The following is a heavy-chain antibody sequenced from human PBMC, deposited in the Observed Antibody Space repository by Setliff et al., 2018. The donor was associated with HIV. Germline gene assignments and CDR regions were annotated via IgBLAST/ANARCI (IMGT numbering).Heavy chain of an antibody. Sequence: PGESLKISCKASGFDFTKYWIGWVRQMPGKGLEWMGFINPSTSEVRYRPSLQGQVTMSADKSISTAYLQWSSLRASDTAMYYCARHGGYNPLDYWGQGTLVTVSS. D-gene: IGHD5-12*01. CDR3: ARHGGYNPLDY. V-gene: IGHV5-51*01. CDR2: INPSTSEV. CDR1: GFDFTKYW. J-gene: IGHJ4*02.